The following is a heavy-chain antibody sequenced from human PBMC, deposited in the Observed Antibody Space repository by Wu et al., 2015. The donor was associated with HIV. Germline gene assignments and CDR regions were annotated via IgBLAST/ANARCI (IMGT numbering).Heavy chain of an antibody. CDR1: GDGFTSYA. CDR2: INPSGGTV. CDR3: ATVRDFLAGYYGGXRFALDV. D-gene: IGHD3-9*01. Sequence: QVQLIQFGAEVKKPGSSVKVSCKASGDGFTSYAVSWVRQAPGQGLEWMGVINPSGGTVSYAQKVQGRVTMTRDTSTSTVYMQLSSLRSEDTAVYYCATVRDFLAGYYGGXRFALDVWGQGTTVTVSS. J-gene: IGHJ6*02. V-gene: IGHV1-46*01.